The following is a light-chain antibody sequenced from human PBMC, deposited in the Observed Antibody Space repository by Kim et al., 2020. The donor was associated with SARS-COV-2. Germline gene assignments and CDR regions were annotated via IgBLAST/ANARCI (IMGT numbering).Light chain of an antibody. Sequence: EIVMTQSPATLSVSPGERATLFCRASQSVGNNVAWYQHKPGQAPRVLIYGASTRATGIPARFSGGGSGTEFTLSISSLQSEDFGVYFCHQYNDWPPGDTFGQGTKLEI. J-gene: IGKJ2*01. CDR1: QSVGNN. V-gene: IGKV3-15*01. CDR2: GAS. CDR3: HQYNDWPPGDT.